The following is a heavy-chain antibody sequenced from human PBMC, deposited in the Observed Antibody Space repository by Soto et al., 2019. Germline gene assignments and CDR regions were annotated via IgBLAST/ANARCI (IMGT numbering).Heavy chain of an antibody. CDR3: AKVNYDFWSGYRRFFDY. CDR1: GFTFSSYA. D-gene: IGHD3-3*01. V-gene: IGHV3-23*01. CDR2: ISGSGGST. J-gene: IGHJ4*02. Sequence: ASGFTFSSYAMSWVRQAPGKGLEWVSAISGSGGSTYYADSVKGRFTISRDNSKNTLYLQMNSLRAEDTAVYYCAKVNYDFWSGYRRFFDYWGQGTLVTVSS.